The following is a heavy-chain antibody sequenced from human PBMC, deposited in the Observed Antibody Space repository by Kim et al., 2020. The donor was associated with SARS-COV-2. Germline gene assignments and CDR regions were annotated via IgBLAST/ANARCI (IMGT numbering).Heavy chain of an antibody. CDR2: IIHIFGTA. V-gene: IGHV1-69*13. D-gene: IGHD3-10*01. CDR3: ARDLWSGLGNYYGSGRRLYYGMDV. CDR1: GGTFSSYA. J-gene: IGHJ6*02. Sequence: SVKVSCKASGGTFSSYAISWVRQAPGQGLEWMGGIIHIFGTANYAQKFQGRVTITADESTSTPYMELSSLRSEDTAVYYCARDLWSGLGNYYGSGRRLYYGMDVWGQGTTVTVSS.